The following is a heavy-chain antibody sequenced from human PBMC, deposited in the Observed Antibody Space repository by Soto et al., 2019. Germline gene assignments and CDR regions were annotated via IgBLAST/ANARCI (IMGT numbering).Heavy chain of an antibody. V-gene: IGHV3-33*01. CDR2: KWHGGSDR. CDR3: ARVGAYNYYAMDV. Sequence: QVQLVESGGGVVQPGKSLRLSCAASGFVFSTSGMHWVRQAPGKGLEWVAVKWHGGSDRSYADFVKGRFTISRDNSKNTLYLQMSSLRAEDTAVYYCARVGAYNYYAMDVWGQGTTVTVSS. D-gene: IGHD3-16*01. J-gene: IGHJ6*02. CDR1: GFVFSTSG.